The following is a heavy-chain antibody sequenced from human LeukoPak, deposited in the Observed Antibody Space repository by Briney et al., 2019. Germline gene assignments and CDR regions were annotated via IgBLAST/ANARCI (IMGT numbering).Heavy chain of an antibody. CDR2: IRSKAYGGTT. Sequence: GGSLRLSCTASGFTFGDYAMSWVRQAPGKGLEGVGFIRSKAYGGTTEYAASVKGRFTISRDDSKSIAYLQMNSLKTEDTAVYYCTRAAYGSGSFSDYWGQGTLVTVSS. CDR3: TRAAYGSGSFSDY. CDR1: GFTFGDYA. V-gene: IGHV3-49*04. D-gene: IGHD3-10*01. J-gene: IGHJ4*02.